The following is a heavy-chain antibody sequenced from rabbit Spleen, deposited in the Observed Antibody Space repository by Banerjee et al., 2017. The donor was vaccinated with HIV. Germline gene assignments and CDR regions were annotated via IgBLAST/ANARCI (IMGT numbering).Heavy chain of an antibody. V-gene: IGHV1S40*01. D-gene: IGHD5-1*01. Sequence: QSLEESGGDLVKPGASLTLTCKASGFDLSNYYYMCWVRQAPGKGLEWIACISTSSDTTYYASWTKGRVTISKTSSTTVTLQMTSLTAADTATYFCARATYGNNGWPFNLWGPGTPRHRL. CDR1: GFDLSNYYY. CDR3: ARATYGNNGWPFNL. CDR2: ISTSSDTT. J-gene: IGHJ4*01.